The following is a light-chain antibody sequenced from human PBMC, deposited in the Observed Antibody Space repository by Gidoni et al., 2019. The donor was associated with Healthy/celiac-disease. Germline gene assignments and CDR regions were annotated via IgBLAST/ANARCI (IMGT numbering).Light chain of an antibody. J-gene: IGKJ4*01. CDR2: LGS. Sequence: DIVMTQSPPSLPVTPGEPASISCRSSQSLLHSNGYNYLDWYLQKPGQSPQLLIYLGSNRASGVPDRVSGSGSGTDFTLKISRVEAEDVGVYYCMQALQTPLTFGGGTKVEIK. CDR1: QSLLHSNGYNY. V-gene: IGKV2-28*01. CDR3: MQALQTPLT.